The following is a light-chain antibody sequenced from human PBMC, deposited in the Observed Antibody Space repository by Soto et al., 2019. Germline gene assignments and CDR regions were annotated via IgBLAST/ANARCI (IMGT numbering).Light chain of an antibody. CDR1: QSVSRSY. CDR3: QQYATSPPT. Sequence: EIVLTQSPGTLSLSPGERATLSCRASQSVSRSYLAWYQQKLGQPPSLLIYGASNRATGIPDRFSGSGSGTDFTLTIDRLEPEDFAVYYCQQYATSPPTFGGGTKVEIK. J-gene: IGKJ4*01. V-gene: IGKV3-20*01. CDR2: GAS.